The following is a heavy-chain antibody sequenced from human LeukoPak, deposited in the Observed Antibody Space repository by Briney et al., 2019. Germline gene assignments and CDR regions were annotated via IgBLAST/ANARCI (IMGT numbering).Heavy chain of an antibody. D-gene: IGHD5-18*01. Sequence: SETLSLTCTVSGGSIRSYYWSWIRQPPGKGLEWIGYIYYSGSTNYNPSLKSRVTISVDTSKNQFSLKLSSVTAADTAVYYCARGGGYSYGDAFDIWGQGTMVTVSS. CDR1: GGSIRSYY. V-gene: IGHV4-59*12. CDR2: IYYSGST. CDR3: ARGGGYSYGDAFDI. J-gene: IGHJ3*02.